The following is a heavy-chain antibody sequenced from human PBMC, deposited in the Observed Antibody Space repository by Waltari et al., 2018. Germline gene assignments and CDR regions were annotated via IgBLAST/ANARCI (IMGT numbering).Heavy chain of an antibody. CDR1: GYSISSGYY. CDR3: ARHRPGVGGAFDI. J-gene: IGHJ3*02. D-gene: IGHD1-26*01. Sequence: QVQLQESGPGLVKPSETLSLTCAVSGYSISSGYYWGWIRQPPGKGLEWIGSIYHSGGTYYNPSLKRRVTISVDTSKNQFSLKLSSVTAADTAVYYCARHRPGVGGAFDIWGQGTMVTVSS. CDR2: IYHSGGT. V-gene: IGHV4-38-2*01.